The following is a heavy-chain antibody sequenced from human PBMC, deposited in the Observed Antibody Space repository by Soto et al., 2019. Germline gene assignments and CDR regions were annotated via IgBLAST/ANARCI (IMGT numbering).Heavy chain of an antibody. V-gene: IGHV3-11*05. Sequence: PGGSLRLSCAASGFTFSDYYMSWIRQAPGKGLEWISYISTTSTYTNYADSVRGRFTISRDNAKNSLYLQMNSLRADDAAVYYCARDRGGYNSTVDVGGQGTTVTVSS. CDR3: ARDRGGYNSTVDV. D-gene: IGHD5-12*01. CDR2: ISTTSTYT. CDR1: GFTFSDYY. J-gene: IGHJ6*02.